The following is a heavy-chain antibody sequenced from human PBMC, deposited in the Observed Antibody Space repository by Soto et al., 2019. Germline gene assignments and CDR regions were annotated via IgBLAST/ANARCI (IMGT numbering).Heavy chain of an antibody. CDR2: IYSGGST. V-gene: IGHV3-53*01. J-gene: IGHJ1*01. CDR3: ARDRVESGYPEYFQH. D-gene: IGHD3-22*01. CDR1: GFTVSSNY. Sequence: EVPLVESGGGLIQPGGSLRLSCAASGFTVSSNYMSWVRQAPGKGLEWVSVIYSGGSTYYADSVKGRFTISRDNSKNTLYLQKNSLRAEYTAVYYCARDRVESGYPEYFQHLGQGTLVTVSS.